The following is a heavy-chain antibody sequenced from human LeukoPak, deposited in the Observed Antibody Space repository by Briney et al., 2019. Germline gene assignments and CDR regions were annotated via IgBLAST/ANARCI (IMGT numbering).Heavy chain of an antibody. Sequence: PQTLSPTCTVSAGSISPYYWIWIRQPQGKGLEWIGYIYYSGGTTYNPTLRTRVTMSVDTSKNQFSRKLSSVTAADTAVYYCARRAAAVGTFYMDVWGKGTTVTVSS. J-gene: IGHJ6*03. D-gene: IGHD6-13*01. V-gene: IGHV4-59*01. CDR1: AGSISPYY. CDR2: IYYSGGT. CDR3: ARRAAAVGTFYMDV.